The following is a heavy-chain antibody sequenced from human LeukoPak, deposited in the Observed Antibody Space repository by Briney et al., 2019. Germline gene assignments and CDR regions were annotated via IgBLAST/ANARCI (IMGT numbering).Heavy chain of an antibody. Sequence: NTSETLSLTCTVSGGSISSYYWSWIRQPPGKGLEWIGYIYYSGSTNYNPSLKSRVTISVDTSKNQFSLKLSSVTAADTAVYYCARVNRIIAAAGGWFDPWGQGTLVTVSS. CDR2: IYYSGST. CDR3: ARVNRIIAAAGGWFDP. J-gene: IGHJ5*02. D-gene: IGHD6-13*01. CDR1: GGSISSYY. V-gene: IGHV4-59*01.